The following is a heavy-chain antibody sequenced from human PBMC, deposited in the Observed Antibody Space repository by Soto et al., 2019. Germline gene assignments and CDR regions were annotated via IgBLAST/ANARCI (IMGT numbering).Heavy chain of an antibody. CDR3: ARRGAAAFDY. J-gene: IGHJ4*02. CDR1: GGSISSSSYY. V-gene: IGHV4-39*01. D-gene: IGHD6-13*01. CDR2: IYYSGST. Sequence: SETLSLTCTVSGGSISSSSYYWGWIRQPPGKGLEWIGSIYYSGSTYYNPSLRSRVTISVDTSKNQFSLKLSSVTAADTAVYYCARRGAAAFDYWGQGCLVTVSS.